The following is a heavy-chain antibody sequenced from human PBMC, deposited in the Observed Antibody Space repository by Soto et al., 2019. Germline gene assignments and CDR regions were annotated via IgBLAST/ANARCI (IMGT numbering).Heavy chain of an antibody. Sequence: QVQLQESGPGLVKPSETLSLTCSVSGGSISSYYWSWIRQPPGKGLEWIGYINYSGSTNYNPSLMSRVTISVDTSTNQCSRTLSSVTAADTAVYYCARQVPGPYCSGSYFDYWGQGTLVTVSS. CDR2: INYSGST. CDR1: GGSISSYY. CDR3: ARQVPGPYCSGSYFDY. J-gene: IGHJ4*02. V-gene: IGHV4-59*08. D-gene: IGHD3-10*01.